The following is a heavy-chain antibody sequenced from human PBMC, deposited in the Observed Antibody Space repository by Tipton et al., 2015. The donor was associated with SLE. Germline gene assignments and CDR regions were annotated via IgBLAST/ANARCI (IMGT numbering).Heavy chain of an antibody. CDR3: ARLPDYFDH. CDR2: IYYNGNT. V-gene: IGHV4-31*03. CDR1: GGSISSGGHY. Sequence: TLSLTCTVSGGSISSGGHYWSWIRQQPGKGLEWIGYIYYNGNTDSNPSLKSRLMMSVDRSKNQFSLNLNSVTAADTAVYYCARLPDYFDHWGQGALVTVSS. J-gene: IGHJ4*02.